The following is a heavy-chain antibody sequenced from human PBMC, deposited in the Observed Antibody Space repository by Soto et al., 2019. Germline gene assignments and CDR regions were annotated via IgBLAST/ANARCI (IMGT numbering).Heavy chain of an antibody. V-gene: IGHV3-15*05. Sequence: LVESGGGLVKPGGSLTLSCAASGLTVGDAWMSWVRQAPGKGLEWVGRIRSKTHGGTTDYAAPVKGRFTISRDDSKNTLYLQLNSLKTEDTAAYYCTTGGHFFGDWGQGTLVIVSS. CDR3: TTGGHFFGD. D-gene: IGHD2-15*01. CDR2: IRSKTHGGTT. CDR1: GLTVGDAW. J-gene: IGHJ4*02.